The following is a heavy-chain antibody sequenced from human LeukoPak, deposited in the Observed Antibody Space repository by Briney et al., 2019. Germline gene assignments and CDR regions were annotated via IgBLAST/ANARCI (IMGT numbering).Heavy chain of an antibody. CDR1: GFTSSSYA. J-gene: IGHJ4*02. CDR3: ATFTPLRAFDF. Sequence: GGSLRLSCAASGFTSSSYAMSWVRQAPGKGLEWVSAISGSGGSTYYADSVRGRFTISRDSSKNTLYLQMNSLRAEDTAVYFCATFTPLRAFDFWGQGTLVTVSS. CDR2: ISGSGGST. V-gene: IGHV3-23*01. D-gene: IGHD3-16*01.